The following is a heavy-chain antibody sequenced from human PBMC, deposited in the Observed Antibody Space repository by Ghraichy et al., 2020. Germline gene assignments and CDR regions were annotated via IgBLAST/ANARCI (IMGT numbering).Heavy chain of an antibody. CDR3: ARDEGSSVTTDSFDP. CDR2: ISADNGET. D-gene: IGHD4-17*01. Sequence: ASVKVSCKASGYTFTSYGISWVRQAPGQGLEWMGWISADNGETNYAQKFQGRVTLTTDTSTTTAYMELRSLRSDDTAVYYCARDEGSSVTTDSFDPWGQGTQVTVSS. V-gene: IGHV1-18*01. J-gene: IGHJ5*02. CDR1: GYTFTSYG.